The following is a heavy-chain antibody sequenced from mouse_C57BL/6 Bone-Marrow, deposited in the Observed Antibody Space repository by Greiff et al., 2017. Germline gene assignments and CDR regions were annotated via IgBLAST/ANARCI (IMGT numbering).Heavy chain of an antibody. D-gene: IGHD1-1*01. J-gene: IGHJ3*01. Sequence: QVTLKVSGPGILQPSQTLSLTCSFSGFSLSTFGMGVGWIRQPAGKDLEWLVHIWWDDDKYYKPALKSRLTISKDTSKNPVFLKISNVYTADTATYYCACSLYYGISSWFAYWGQGTLVTVSA. V-gene: IGHV8-8*01. CDR2: IWWDDDK. CDR1: GFSLSTFGMG. CDR3: ACSLYYGISSWFAY.